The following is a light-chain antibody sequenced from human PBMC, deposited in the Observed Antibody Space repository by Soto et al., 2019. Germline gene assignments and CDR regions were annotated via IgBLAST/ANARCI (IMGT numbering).Light chain of an antibody. CDR2: KAS. CDR3: QQYNSYPLT. Sequence: DIQMTQSPSTLSASVGDRVTITCRASQSISNWLAWYQQKPGKAPKLLIYKASSLESGVPSRFSGTGSGTEFTLTISSLQSDDFTSYYCQQYNSYPLTFGGGTKVEIK. V-gene: IGKV1-5*03. J-gene: IGKJ4*01. CDR1: QSISNW.